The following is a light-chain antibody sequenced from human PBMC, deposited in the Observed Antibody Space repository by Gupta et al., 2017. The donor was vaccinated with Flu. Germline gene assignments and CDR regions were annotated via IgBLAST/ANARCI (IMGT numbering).Light chain of an antibody. V-gene: IGKV1-33*01. J-gene: IGKJ4*01. Sequence: PSSLSASVGDRVTITCQASQDINTSLNWYQQKPGKPPKLLIYGAFTLETGVSSRFSGGGSGTHFTFTISSLQPEDIATYVCQHYDNLPLTFGEGTXVEI. CDR2: GAF. CDR3: QHYDNLPLT. CDR1: QDINTS.